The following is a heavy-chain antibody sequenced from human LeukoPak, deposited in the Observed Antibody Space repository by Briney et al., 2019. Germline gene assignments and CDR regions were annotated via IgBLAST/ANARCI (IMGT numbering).Heavy chain of an antibody. J-gene: IGHJ4*02. CDR1: GDSISSSNSY. Sequence: SETLSLTCTVSGDSISSSNSYRGWIRQPPGKGLEWIGSLYYSGSSYYNPSLKSRVTISADTSKNQFSLKLTSVTAADTAMYYCARQTFGALYFDSWGQGALVIVSS. CDR3: ARQTFGALYFDS. CDR2: LYYSGSS. V-gene: IGHV4-39*01. D-gene: IGHD3-10*01.